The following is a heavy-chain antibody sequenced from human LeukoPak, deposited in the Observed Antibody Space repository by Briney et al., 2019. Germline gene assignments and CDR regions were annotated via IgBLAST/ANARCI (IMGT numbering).Heavy chain of an antibody. CDR2: ISSSSSYI. Sequence: PGGSLRLSCAASGFTFSSYSMNWVRQAPGKGLEWVSSISSSSSYIYYADSVKGRFTISRDNAKNSLYLQMNSLRAEDTAGYYCARDHSSSPHTYFDYWGQGTLVTVSS. CDR1: GFTFSSYS. J-gene: IGHJ4*02. V-gene: IGHV3-21*01. CDR3: ARDHSSSPHTYFDY. D-gene: IGHD6-6*01.